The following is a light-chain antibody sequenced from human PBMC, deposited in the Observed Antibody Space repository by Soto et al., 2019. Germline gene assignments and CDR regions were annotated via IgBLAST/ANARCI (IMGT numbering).Light chain of an antibody. J-gene: IGLJ1*01. Sequence: QSVLTQPVSVSGSPGQSITISCTGTSSDVGGYNYVSWFQQHPGEVPKLMIYEVTNRPSGVSDRFSGSKSGNTASLTISGLQAEDEADYYCCSYTGSSTRVFGTGTKLPVL. V-gene: IGLV2-14*01. CDR2: EVT. CDR1: SSDVGGYNY. CDR3: CSYTGSSTRV.